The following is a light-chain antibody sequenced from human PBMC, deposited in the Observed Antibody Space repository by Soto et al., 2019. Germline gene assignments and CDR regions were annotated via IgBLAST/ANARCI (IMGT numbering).Light chain of an antibody. CDR1: SSDVGGYNY. Sequence: QSALTQPASVSGSPGQSITISCIGSSSDVGGYNYVSWYQHHPGTAPKPMIFEVSDRPSGVSSRFAGSKSGNTAYLTISRLPAEDDADYCCSSFSSTSTIVFGGGTKLTVL. CDR2: EVS. V-gene: IGLV2-14*01. J-gene: IGLJ2*01. CDR3: SSFSSTSTIV.